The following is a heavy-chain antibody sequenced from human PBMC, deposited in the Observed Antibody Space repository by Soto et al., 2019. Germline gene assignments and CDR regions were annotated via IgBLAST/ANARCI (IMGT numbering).Heavy chain of an antibody. CDR2: INAGNGNT. Sequence: ASVKVSCKASGYTFTSYAMHWVRQAPGQRLEWMGWINAGNGNTKYSQKFQGRVTITRDTSASTAYMELSSLRSEDTAVYYCAREFIVGATTSPLFGYWGQGTLVTVSS. CDR1: GYTFTSYA. D-gene: IGHD1-26*01. V-gene: IGHV1-3*01. J-gene: IGHJ4*02. CDR3: AREFIVGATTSPLFGY.